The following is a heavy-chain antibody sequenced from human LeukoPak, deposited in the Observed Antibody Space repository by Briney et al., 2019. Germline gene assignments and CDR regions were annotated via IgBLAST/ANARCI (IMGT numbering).Heavy chain of an antibody. J-gene: IGHJ3*02. Sequence: ASVKVSCKASGYTFSDYYMHWVRQAPAQGLEWMAWISPDSVEKKYAQKFQGRVTMTRDTSISTAYMELSRLTSDDTAVYYCARKRGVGVDTNAFDIWGQGTMVTVYS. CDR1: GYTFSDYY. D-gene: IGHD3-3*01. CDR3: ARKRGVGVDTNAFDI. CDR2: ISPDSVEK. V-gene: IGHV1-2*02.